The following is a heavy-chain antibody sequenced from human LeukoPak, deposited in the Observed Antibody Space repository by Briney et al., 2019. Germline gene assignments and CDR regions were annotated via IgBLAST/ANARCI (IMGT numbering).Heavy chain of an antibody. CDR3: ARRSYDILTGPLDAFDI. CDR2: LFSTGSA. J-gene: IGHJ3*02. CDR1: GASLTRPTYY. Sequence: SETLSLTCSVSGASLTRPTYYQWSWIRQPPGKGLELIGSLFSTGSATLNPSLKSRVTMSLDTSKSQFSLKLSSVTAEDSAVYYCARRSYDILTGPLDAFDIWGQGTMVTVSS. V-gene: IGHV4-61*01. D-gene: IGHD3-9*01.